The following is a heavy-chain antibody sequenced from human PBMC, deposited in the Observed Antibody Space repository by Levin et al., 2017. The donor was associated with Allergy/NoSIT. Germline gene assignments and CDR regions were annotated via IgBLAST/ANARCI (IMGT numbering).Heavy chain of an antibody. Sequence: GESLTLSCAASGFTFSSYGMHWVRQAPGKGLEWVADISYDGSNKYYADSVKGRFTISRDNSKNTLYLQMNSLRAEDTAVYYCAKDRTGYSRGPPEKWGQGTLVTVSS. V-gene: IGHV3-30*18. D-gene: IGHD6-13*01. J-gene: IGHJ4*02. CDR3: AKDRTGYSRGPPEK. CDR1: GFTFSSYG. CDR2: ISYDGSNK.